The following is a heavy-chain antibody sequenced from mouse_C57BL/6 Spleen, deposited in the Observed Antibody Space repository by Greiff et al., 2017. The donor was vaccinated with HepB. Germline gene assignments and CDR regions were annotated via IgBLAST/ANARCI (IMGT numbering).Heavy chain of an antibody. CDR2: INYDGSST. CDR1: GFTFSDYY. Sequence: EVQLVESEGGLVQPGRSMKLSCTASGFTFSDYYMAWVRQVPEKGLEWVANINYDGSSTYYLDSLKSRFIISRDNAKNILYLQMSSLKSEDTATYNCARWSNPGLDYWGQGTTLTVSS. V-gene: IGHV5-16*01. D-gene: IGHD2-5*01. J-gene: IGHJ2*01. CDR3: ARWSNPGLDY.